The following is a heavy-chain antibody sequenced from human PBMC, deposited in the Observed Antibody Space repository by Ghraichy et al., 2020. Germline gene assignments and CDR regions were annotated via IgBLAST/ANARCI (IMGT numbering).Heavy chain of an antibody. Sequence: LSLTCAASGFTFSSYGMSWVRQAPGKGLEWVSGLSGSGGTKYYPDSVQGRFTISRDNSKNTLYLEMNSLRAEDTAVYYCAKSNDFWTGFYDSWGQGTLVTVSS. CDR1: GFTFSSYG. J-gene: IGHJ4*02. V-gene: IGHV3-23*01. CDR2: LSGSGGTK. D-gene: IGHD3/OR15-3a*01. CDR3: AKSNDFWTGFYDS.